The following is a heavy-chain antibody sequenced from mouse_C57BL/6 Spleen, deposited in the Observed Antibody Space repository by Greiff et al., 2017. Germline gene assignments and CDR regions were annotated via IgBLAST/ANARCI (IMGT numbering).Heavy chain of an antibody. J-gene: IGHJ1*03. CDR1: GFTFSDYG. V-gene: IGHV5-17*01. D-gene: IGHD1-1*01. Sequence: EVKLMESGGGLVKPGGSLKLSCAASGFTFSDYGMHWVRQAPEKGLEWVAYISSGSSTIYYADTVKGRFTISSDNAKNTLFLQMTSLRSEDTAMYYCARPYYGSSLYWYFDVWGTGTTVTVSS. CDR2: ISSGSSTI. CDR3: ARPYYGSSLYWYFDV.